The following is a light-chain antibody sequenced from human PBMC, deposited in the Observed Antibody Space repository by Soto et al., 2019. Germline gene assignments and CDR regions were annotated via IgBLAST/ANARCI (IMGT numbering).Light chain of an antibody. J-gene: IGLJ1*01. CDR1: SSDVGSYNL. CDR3: CSYAGSSTYV. V-gene: IGLV2-23*02. CDR2: EVS. Sequence: QSVLTQPASVSGSPGQSITISCTGTSSDVGSYNLVSWYQQHPGKAPKLMICEVSKRPSGVSNSFYGSKSGNTASLTISGLQAEDEADYYCCSYAGSSTYVFGTGTKVTVL.